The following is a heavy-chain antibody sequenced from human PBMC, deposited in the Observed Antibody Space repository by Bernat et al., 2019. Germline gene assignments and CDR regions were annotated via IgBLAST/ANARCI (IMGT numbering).Heavy chain of an antibody. V-gene: IGHV1-8*01. CDR2: MNPNSGNT. CDR1: GGTFSRYA. Sequence: QVQLVQSGAEVKKPGSSVKVSCKASGGTFSRYAISWVRQATGQGLEWMGWMNPNSGNTGYAQKFQGRVTMTRNTSISTAYMELSSLRSEDTAVYYCARGRRLFYAPWGQGTLVTVSS. J-gene: IGHJ5*02. CDR3: ARGRRLFYAP. D-gene: IGHD2/OR15-2a*01.